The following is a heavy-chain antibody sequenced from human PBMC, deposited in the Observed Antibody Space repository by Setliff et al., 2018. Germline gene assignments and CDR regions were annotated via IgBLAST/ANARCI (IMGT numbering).Heavy chain of an antibody. D-gene: IGHD2-2*01. CDR1: GYNFITTG. J-gene: IGHJ3*02. CDR2: ISPYNGNT. CDR3: VRDRAAIVVGPPTAAFDI. Sequence: VASVKVSCKTSGYNFITTGISWVRQAPGQGPEWMGCISPYNGNTNYAQKFQDRVTLTTDTSTGTAYMEVRSLRSDDTAQYYCVRDRAAIVVGPPTAAFDIWGQGTMVTVSS. V-gene: IGHV1-18*01.